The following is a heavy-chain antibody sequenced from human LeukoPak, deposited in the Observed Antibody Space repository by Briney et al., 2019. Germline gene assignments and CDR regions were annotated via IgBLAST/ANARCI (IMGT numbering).Heavy chain of an antibody. CDR2: IIPIFGTA. CDR1: GGTFSSYA. V-gene: IGHV1-69*06. D-gene: IGHD2-21*02. J-gene: IGHJ4*02. CDR3: ARPYCGGDCYFDY. Sequence: ASVKVSCKASGGTFSSYAISWVRQAPGQGLEWMGGIIPIFGTANYAQKFQGRVTITADKSTSTAYMELSSLRSEDTAVYYCARPYCGGDCYFDYWGQGPLVTVSS.